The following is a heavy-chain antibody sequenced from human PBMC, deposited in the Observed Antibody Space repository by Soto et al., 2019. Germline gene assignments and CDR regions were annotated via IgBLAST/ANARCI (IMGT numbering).Heavy chain of an antibody. Sequence: QVQLVESGGGLVKPGGSLRLSCAASGFTFSDYYMSWIRQAPGKGLEWVSYISSSGSTIYYADSVKGRFTISRDNAKNSLYLQMNSLRAEDTAVYYYARATGYSDFWSGYYWQDTYGMDVWGQGTTVTVSS. V-gene: IGHV3-11*01. CDR2: ISSSGSTI. CDR1: GFTFSDYY. D-gene: IGHD3-3*01. J-gene: IGHJ6*02. CDR3: ARATGYSDFWSGYYWQDTYGMDV.